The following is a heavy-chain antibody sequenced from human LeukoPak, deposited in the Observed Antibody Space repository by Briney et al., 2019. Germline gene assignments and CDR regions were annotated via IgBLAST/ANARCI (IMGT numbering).Heavy chain of an antibody. CDR1: GGSFSGYY. CDR2: INHSGST. J-gene: IGHJ6*03. D-gene: IGHD2-2*02. Sequence: SETLSLTCAVYGGSFSGYYWSWIRQPPGKGLEWIGEINHSGSTNYNPSLKSRVTISVDTSKNQFSLKLSSVTAADTAVYYCARGGRYCSSTSCYTYHYYYYYMDVWGKGTKVTVSS. V-gene: IGHV4-34*01. CDR3: ARGGRYCSSTSCYTYHYYYYYMDV.